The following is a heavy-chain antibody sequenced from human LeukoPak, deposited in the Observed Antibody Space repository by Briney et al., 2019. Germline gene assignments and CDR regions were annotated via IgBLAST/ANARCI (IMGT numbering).Heavy chain of an antibody. D-gene: IGHD5-18*01. Sequence: GGSLRLSCAASGFTFSDYYMSWIRQAPGKGLEWVSYISSSGSTIYYADSVKGRFTISRDNSKNTLYLQMNSLRAEDTAVYYCAKGFPKARYSYHDYWGQGTLVTVSS. V-gene: IGHV3-11*04. CDR3: AKGFPKARYSYHDY. CDR1: GFTFSDYY. J-gene: IGHJ4*02. CDR2: ISSSGSTI.